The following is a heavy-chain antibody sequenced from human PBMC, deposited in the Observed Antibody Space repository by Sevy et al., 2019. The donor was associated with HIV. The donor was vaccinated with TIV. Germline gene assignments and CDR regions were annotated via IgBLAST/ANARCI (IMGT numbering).Heavy chain of an antibody. V-gene: IGHV1-2*02. CDR3: ARDDYYGVGSYDNGLPGRFDP. J-gene: IGHJ5*02. CDR2: INSNTGGT. CDR1: GYNFKGYY. D-gene: IGHD3-10*01. Sequence: ASVKVSCEASGYNFKGYYIHWVRQAPGKGLEWMGWINSNTGGTINAEDFEGRVTLTRDTSISTVYMELTGLTAGDTVVYYCARDDYYGVGSYDNGLPGRFDPWGQGTLVTVSS.